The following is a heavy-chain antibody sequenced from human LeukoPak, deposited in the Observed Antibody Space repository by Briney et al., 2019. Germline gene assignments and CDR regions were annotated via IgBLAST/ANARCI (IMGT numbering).Heavy chain of an antibody. CDR1: GGSISSGGYY. V-gene: IGHV4-31*03. D-gene: IGHD3-10*01. CDR3: ARVSRYYGSGSNPFDY. Sequence: SSETLSLTCTVSGGSISSGGYYWSWIRQHPGKGLEWIGYIYYSGSTYYNPSLKSRVTISVDTSKNQFSLKLSSVTAADTAVYYCARVSRYYGSGSNPFDYWGQGTLVTVSS. CDR2: IYYSGST. J-gene: IGHJ4*02.